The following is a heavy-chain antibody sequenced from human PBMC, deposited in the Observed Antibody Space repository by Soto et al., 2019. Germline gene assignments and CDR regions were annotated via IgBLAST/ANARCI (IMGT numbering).Heavy chain of an antibody. Sequence: EVQMLESGGGLVQPGGSLRLSCAASGFIFSNYAMSWVRQAPGEGLEWVAGMGGANGDTYYADSVRGRFAISRDNSKSTLFLQMNSLRAEDTAVYYCAKDRVNHNSVWDPFDIWGQGTMVTVSS. CDR1: GFIFSNYA. V-gene: IGHV3-23*01. CDR3: AKDRVNHNSVWDPFDI. J-gene: IGHJ3*02. CDR2: MGGANGDT. D-gene: IGHD2-21*01.